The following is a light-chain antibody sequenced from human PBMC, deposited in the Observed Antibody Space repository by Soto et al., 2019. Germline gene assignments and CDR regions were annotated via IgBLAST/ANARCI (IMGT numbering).Light chain of an antibody. J-gene: IGKJ5*01. CDR1: QGISSW. CDR2: TAS. Sequence: DIQMTQSPSSVSASVGDRVTITCRARQGISSWLAWYQQKPGKAPKLLIYTASSLQRGVPSRVSSSGSGTDFTLNISSLQPEDFGTYYCQQALSFPITVGQGTRLEIK. CDR3: QQALSFPIT. V-gene: IGKV1-12*01.